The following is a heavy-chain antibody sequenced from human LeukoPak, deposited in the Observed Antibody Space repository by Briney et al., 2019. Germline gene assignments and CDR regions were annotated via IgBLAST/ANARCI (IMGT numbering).Heavy chain of an antibody. Sequence: SETLSLTCTVSGGSISSYYWSWIRQPAGKGLEWIGRFYSGGSADYNPSLKSRVTMSVDTSKNQFSLKLSTVTAADTAVYYCARVYSGYDLPGSLANYYFDYWGQGTLVTVSS. J-gene: IGHJ4*02. CDR2: FYSGGSA. D-gene: IGHD5-12*01. CDR1: GGSISSYY. CDR3: ARVYSGYDLPGSLANYYFDY. V-gene: IGHV4-4*07.